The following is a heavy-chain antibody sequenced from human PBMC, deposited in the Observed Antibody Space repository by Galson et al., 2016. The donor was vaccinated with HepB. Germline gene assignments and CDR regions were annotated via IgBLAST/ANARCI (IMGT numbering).Heavy chain of an antibody. D-gene: IGHD6-13*01. CDR1: GGSINNGHW. CDR2: IFHSGST. J-gene: IGHJ3*02. CDR3: ASYLVQSWAGSDALDT. V-gene: IGHV4-4*02. Sequence: SETLSLTCVVSGGSINNGHWWSWVRQPPGKRLEWIGEIFHSGSTNYNPSLKSRVTMSVDMSKNHVSLKLISVTAADTAMYYCASYLVQSWAGSDALDTWGLGTMVTVSS.